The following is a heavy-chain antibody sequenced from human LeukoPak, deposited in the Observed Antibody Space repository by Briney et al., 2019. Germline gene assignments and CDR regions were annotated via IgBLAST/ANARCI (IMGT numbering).Heavy chain of an antibody. Sequence: SETLSLTCTVSGGSISNYYWGWIRQPPGKGLEWIGYVSYSGSTNYIPSLKSRVTILVDTSKNQFSLKLSSMTAADTAVYYCARAGYYYGSGPYYMDVWGKGTTVTISS. CDR1: GGSISNYY. CDR3: ARAGYYYGSGPYYMDV. CDR2: VSYSGST. D-gene: IGHD3-10*01. J-gene: IGHJ6*03. V-gene: IGHV4-59*01.